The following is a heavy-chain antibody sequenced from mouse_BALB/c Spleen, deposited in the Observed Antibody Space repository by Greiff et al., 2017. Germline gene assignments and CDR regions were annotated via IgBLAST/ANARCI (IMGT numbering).Heavy chain of an antibody. Sequence: EVHLVESGGGLVQPGGSRKLSCAASGFTFSDYGMAWVRQAPGKGPEWVAFISNLAYSIYYADTVTGRFTISRDNAKNTLYLEMSSLRSEDTAMYYCARDGSLAMDYWGQGTSVTVSS. CDR3: ARDGSLAMDY. D-gene: IGHD2-2*01. V-gene: IGHV5-15*02. CDR2: ISNLAYSI. J-gene: IGHJ4*01. CDR1: GFTFSDYG.